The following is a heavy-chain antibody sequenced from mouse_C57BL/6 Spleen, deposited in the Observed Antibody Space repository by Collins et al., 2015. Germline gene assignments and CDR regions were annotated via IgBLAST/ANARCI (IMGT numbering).Heavy chain of an antibody. CDR2: IYPGDGDT. CDR3: ASYDGYYYYAMDY. D-gene: IGHD2-3*01. V-gene: IGHV1-87*01. Sequence: QVQLQQSGAELARPGASVKLSCKASGYTFTSYWMQWVKQRPGQGLEWIGAIYPGDGDTRYTQKFKGKATLTADKSSSTAYMQLSSLASEDSAVYYCASYDGYYYYAMDYWGQGTSVTVSS. J-gene: IGHJ4*01. CDR1: GYTFTSYW.